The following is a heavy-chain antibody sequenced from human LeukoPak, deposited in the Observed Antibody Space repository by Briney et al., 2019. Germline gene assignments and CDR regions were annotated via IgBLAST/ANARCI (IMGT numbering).Heavy chain of an antibody. V-gene: IGHV1-69*13. CDR3: AIRYNWNHGSDY. J-gene: IGHJ4*02. CDR1: GGTFSSYA. D-gene: IGHD1-20*01. CDR2: IIPIFGTA. Sequence: GASVKVSCKVSGGTFSSYAISWVRQAPGQGLEWMGGIIPIFGTANYAQKFQGRVTITADESTSTAYMELSSLRSEDTAVYYCAIRYNWNHGSDYWGQGTLVTVSS.